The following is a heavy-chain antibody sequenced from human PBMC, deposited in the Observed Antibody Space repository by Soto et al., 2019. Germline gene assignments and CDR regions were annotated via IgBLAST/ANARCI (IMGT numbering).Heavy chain of an antibody. CDR2: ISYDGSNK. Sequence: ESGGGVVQPGRSLRLSCAASGFTFSSYAMHWVRQAPGKGLEWVAVISYDGSNKYYADSVKGRFTISRDNSKNTLYLQMNSLRAEDTAVYYCAREEGSSWYLDYWGQGTLVTVSS. J-gene: IGHJ4*02. CDR3: AREEGSSWYLDY. CDR1: GFTFSSYA. V-gene: IGHV3-30-3*01. D-gene: IGHD6-13*01.